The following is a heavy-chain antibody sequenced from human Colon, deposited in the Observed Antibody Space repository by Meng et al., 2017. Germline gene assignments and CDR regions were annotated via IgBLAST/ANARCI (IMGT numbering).Heavy chain of an antibody. J-gene: IGHJ5*02. CDR2: IYYTGNT. Sequence: LQESCPGLVSPSETLSLTCTVSGASVSSDSHYWSWIRQSPGKGLEWIGYIYYTGNTNYNPSLASRVSMSLDTSKNHFSLHLTSVTAADTAIYYCARVNGDFDEAWFDPWGQGTLVTVS. V-gene: IGHV4-61*03. CDR3: ARVNGDFDEAWFDP. CDR1: GASVSSDSHY. D-gene: IGHD4-17*01.